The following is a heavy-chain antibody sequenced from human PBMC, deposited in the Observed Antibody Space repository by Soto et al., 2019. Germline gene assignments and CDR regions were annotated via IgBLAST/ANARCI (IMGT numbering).Heavy chain of an antibody. CDR1: GGSISSSSYY. V-gene: IGHV4-39*01. J-gene: IGHJ4*02. CDR2: IYYSGST. Sequence: SETLSLTCTVSGGSISSSSYYWGWIRQPPGKGLEWIGSIYYSGSTYYNPSLKRRVTISVDTSKNQFSLKLSSVTAADTAVYYCARHRSDYDILTGYPGYWGQGTLVTVSS. CDR3: ARHRSDYDILTGYPGY. D-gene: IGHD3-9*01.